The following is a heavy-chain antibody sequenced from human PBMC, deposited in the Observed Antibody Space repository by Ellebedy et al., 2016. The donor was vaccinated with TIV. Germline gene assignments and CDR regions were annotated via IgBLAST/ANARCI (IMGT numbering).Heavy chain of an antibody. CDR3: AKDSGRSGWISDY. J-gene: IGHJ4*02. V-gene: IGHV3-48*01. CDR2: ISSGSSII. CDR1: GFSFSNYN. Sequence: GESLKISCAASGFSFSNYNMNWVRQAPGQGLEWVSCISSGSSIINYADPVKGRFPISRDNDKNSLYLQMNSLRVEETAVYFCAKDSGRSGWISDYWGQGTLVTVSS. D-gene: IGHD3-10*01.